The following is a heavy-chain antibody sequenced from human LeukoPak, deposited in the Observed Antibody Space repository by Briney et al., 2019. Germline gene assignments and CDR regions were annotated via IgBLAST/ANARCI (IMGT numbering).Heavy chain of an antibody. Sequence: GGSLRLSCAASGFSFSSYWMNWVRQAPGKGLEWVANIKQDGSEKYYVDSVKGRFTISRDNAKNSLYLQMNSLRVEDTAVYYCARDVGLSGWYGGDYMDVWGIGTTVTISS. D-gene: IGHD6-19*01. CDR3: ARDVGLSGWYGGDYMDV. V-gene: IGHV3-7*01. CDR2: IKQDGSEK. CDR1: GFSFSSYW. J-gene: IGHJ6*03.